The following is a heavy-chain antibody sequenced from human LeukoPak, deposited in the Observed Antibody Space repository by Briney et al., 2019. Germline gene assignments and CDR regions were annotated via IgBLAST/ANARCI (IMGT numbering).Heavy chain of an antibody. CDR1: GFTFSSYW. V-gene: IGHV3-7*01. CDR3: ARSLWPEDY. Sequence: PGGSLRLSCAASGFTFSSYWMSWVRQAPRKGLEWVANIEKDGSDKYYVDSVKGRFTISRDNAKDSVYLQMDSLRAEDSAVYYCARSLWPEDYWGQGTLVTVSS. D-gene: IGHD2-21*01. J-gene: IGHJ4*02. CDR2: IEKDGSDK.